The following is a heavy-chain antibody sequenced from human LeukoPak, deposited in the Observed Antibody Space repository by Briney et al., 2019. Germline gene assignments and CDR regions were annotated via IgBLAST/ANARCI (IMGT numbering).Heavy chain of an antibody. CDR3: AKYKIPGYSSSCFDY. CDR2: ISGSGGST. J-gene: IGHJ4*02. V-gene: IGHV3-23*01. Sequence: PGGSLRLSCAASGFTFSSYAMSWVRQAPGKGLEWVSAISGSGGSTYYADSVKGRFTISRDNSKNTLYLQMNSLRAEDTAVYYCAKYKIPGYSSSCFDYWGQGTLVTVSS. D-gene: IGHD6-13*01. CDR1: GFTFSSYA.